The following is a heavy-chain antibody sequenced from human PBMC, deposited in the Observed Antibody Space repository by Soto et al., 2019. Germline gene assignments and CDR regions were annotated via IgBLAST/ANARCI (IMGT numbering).Heavy chain of an antibody. CDR3: ARVPRTRVTTGGFDY. CDR1: GYTFTSYG. J-gene: IGHJ4*02. CDR2: ISASNGNT. D-gene: IGHD4-17*01. V-gene: IGHV1-18*01. Sequence: QVQLVQSGAEVKKPGASVKVSCKASGYTFTSYGISWVRQAPGQGLAWMGWISASNGNTNYAQKDQGRVTMTTDTSTSTAYMELRSLRSDDTAVYYCARVPRTRVTTGGFDYWGEGTLVIVSS.